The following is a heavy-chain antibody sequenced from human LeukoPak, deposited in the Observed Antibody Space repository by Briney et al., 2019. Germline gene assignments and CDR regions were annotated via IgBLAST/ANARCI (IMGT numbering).Heavy chain of an antibody. CDR2: ISRSGSTI. CDR1: GFNLDDYY. CDR3: ARDSPVRNDGWPLFDY. V-gene: IGHV3-11*01. D-gene: IGHD1-1*01. Sequence: GGSLRHSCASPGFNLDDYYMSWIRQSPGKGVEWIAYISRSGSTIYYTDSMEGRFTISRDNAKNSLYLQMNSLRAEDTAIYYCARDSPVRNDGWPLFDYWGQGTLVTVSS. J-gene: IGHJ4*02.